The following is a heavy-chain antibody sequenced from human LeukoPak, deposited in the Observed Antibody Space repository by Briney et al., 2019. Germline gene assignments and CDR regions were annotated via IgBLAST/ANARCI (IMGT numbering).Heavy chain of an antibody. CDR3: ARADTPGGGNSVYYYYYMDV. D-gene: IGHD4-23*01. CDR1: GYTFTSYG. CDR2: ISAYNGNT. V-gene: IGHV1-18*01. J-gene: IGHJ6*03. Sequence: ASVKVSCKASGYTFTSYGISWVRQAPGQGLEWMGWISAYNGNTNYAQKLQGRVTMTTDTSTSTAYMELRSLRSDDTAVYYCARADTPGGGNSVYYYYYMDVWGKGTTVTVSS.